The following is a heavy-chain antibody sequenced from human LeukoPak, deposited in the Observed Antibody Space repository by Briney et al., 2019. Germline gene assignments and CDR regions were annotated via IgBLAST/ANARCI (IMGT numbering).Heavy chain of an antibody. CDR2: INDGGTT. D-gene: IGHD4-11*01. Sequence: PSETLSLTCVVYGASFSGYYGSWIRQPPGKGLECIGEINDGGTTNYNPSLKSRVSISIDRSKNHFYLILTSVTAADTATYYCARSFYSNYDKWFDPWGQGTLVTVSS. V-gene: IGHV4-34*01. CDR1: GASFSGYY. J-gene: IGHJ5*02. CDR3: ARSFYSNYDKWFDP.